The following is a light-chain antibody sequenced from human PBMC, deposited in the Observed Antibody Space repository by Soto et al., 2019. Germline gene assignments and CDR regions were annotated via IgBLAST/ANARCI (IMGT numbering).Light chain of an antibody. CDR1: QNILSN. CDR3: QQYNNWPIT. CDR2: GAS. Sequence: EIVMTQSPATLSVSPGERATLSCSASQNILSNLAWYQQKPGQAPRLLIYGASTRATGIPARFSGSGSGTDFTLTISSLQSEDFAVYYCQQYNNWPITFGQGTRLEI. V-gene: IGKV3-15*01. J-gene: IGKJ5*01.